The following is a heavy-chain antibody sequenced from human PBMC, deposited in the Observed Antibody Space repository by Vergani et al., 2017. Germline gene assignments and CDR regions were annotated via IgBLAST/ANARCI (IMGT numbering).Heavy chain of an antibody. CDR2: INHSGST. CDR1: GGSFPGYY. J-gene: IGHJ3*02. D-gene: IGHD1-26*01. V-gene: IGHV4-34*01. CDR3: ARGLRIPVRNSESFTLSKGAFDI. Sequence: QVQLQQWGAGLLKPSETLSLTCAVYGGSFPGYYWSWIRQSPGKGLEWIGEINHSGSTNYNPSLKSRVTILIDMSKNQFSLKVSSVTAADTAVYYCARGLRIPVRNSESFTLSKGAFDIWGQGTMVTVSS.